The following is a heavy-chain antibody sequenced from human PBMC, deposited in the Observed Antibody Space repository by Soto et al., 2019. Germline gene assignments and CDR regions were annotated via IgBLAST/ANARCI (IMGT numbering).Heavy chain of an antibody. CDR3: AKLGYCSCGSYYPVYYGRDV. J-gene: IGHJ6*02. CDR2: IFHTGGS. Sequence: PAETLSLTCAVSGGSISGSISSSDWWSWVRQPPGKGLEWIGQIFHTGGSNYHPSLRSRVTISVDKSKNQFSLKLSSPTAAEPAVYYCAKLGYCSCGSYYPVYYGRDVWGQGTTVTVSS. V-gene: IGHV4-4*02. D-gene: IGHD2-15*01. CDR1: GGSISGSISSSDW.